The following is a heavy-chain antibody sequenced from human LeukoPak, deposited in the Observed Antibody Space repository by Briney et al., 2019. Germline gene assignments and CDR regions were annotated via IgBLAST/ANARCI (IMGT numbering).Heavy chain of an antibody. Sequence: SVKVSCKASGDTFSSYAINWVRQAPGQGLEWMGRIIPIFGTANYAQKFQGRVTITTDESTSTAYMELSSLRSEDTAVYYCARGRHGTAMVYLDYWGQGTLVTVSS. V-gene: IGHV1-69*05. D-gene: IGHD5-18*01. CDR3: ARGRHGTAMVYLDY. CDR2: IIPIFGTA. CDR1: GDTFSSYA. J-gene: IGHJ4*02.